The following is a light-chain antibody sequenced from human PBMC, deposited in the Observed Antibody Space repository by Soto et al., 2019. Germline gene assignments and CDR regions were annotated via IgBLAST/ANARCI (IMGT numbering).Light chain of an antibody. Sequence: NFMLTQPHSVSESPGKTVIISCTRSSGSIASNYVQWYQQRPGSSPTTVIYEDNQRPSGVPDRFSGSIDSSSNSASLTISAVETEDEDDYYCQSYDATNQVFGGGTKLTVL. J-gene: IGLJ3*02. CDR2: EDN. V-gene: IGLV6-57*01. CDR1: SGSIASNY. CDR3: QSYDATNQV.